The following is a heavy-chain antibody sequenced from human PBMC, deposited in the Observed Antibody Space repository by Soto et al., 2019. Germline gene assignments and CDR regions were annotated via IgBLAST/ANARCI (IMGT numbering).Heavy chain of an antibody. Sequence: QVQLQESGPGLVKPSQTLSLSCTVSGGSISSGGYYWTWIRQHPGKGLEWIGYIYYSGITDYSTSLKSRVTISVDTSKKQFSLKLSSVTAADTAMYYCARGRAVAGNAFDMWGQGTMVIVSS. D-gene: IGHD6-19*01. CDR1: GGSISSGGYY. CDR3: ARGRAVAGNAFDM. V-gene: IGHV4-31*03. CDR2: IYYSGIT. J-gene: IGHJ3*02.